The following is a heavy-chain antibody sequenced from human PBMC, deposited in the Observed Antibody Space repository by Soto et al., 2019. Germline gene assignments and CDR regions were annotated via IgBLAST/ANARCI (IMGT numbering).Heavy chain of an antibody. Sequence: ASVKVSCKASGYTFTSYDINWVRQATGQGLEWMGWMNPNSGNTGYAQKFQGRVTMTRNTSISTAYMELSSLRSEDPAAYYCARGKVEGLAARPEDYWGQGTLVTVCS. CDR1: GYTFTSYD. D-gene: IGHD6-6*01. CDR2: MNPNSGNT. V-gene: IGHV1-8*01. CDR3: ARGKVEGLAARPEDY. J-gene: IGHJ4*02.